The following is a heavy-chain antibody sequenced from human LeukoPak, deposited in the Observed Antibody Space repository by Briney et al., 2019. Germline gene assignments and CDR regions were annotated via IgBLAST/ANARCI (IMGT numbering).Heavy chain of an antibody. CDR1: GGSVSSGSYY. CDR2: IYYSGGT. D-gene: IGHD4-17*01. V-gene: IGHV4-61*01. Sequence: KPSETLSLTCTVSGGSVSSGSYYWSWIRQPPGKGLEWIGCIYYSGGTNYNPSLKSRVTMSVDTSKNQISLKLSSVIAADTAVYYCARGNGDYYPFDYWGQGTLVTVSS. CDR3: ARGNGDYYPFDY. J-gene: IGHJ4*02.